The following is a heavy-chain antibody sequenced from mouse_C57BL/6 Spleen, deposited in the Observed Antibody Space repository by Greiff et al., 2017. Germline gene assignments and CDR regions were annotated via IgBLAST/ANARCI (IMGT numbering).Heavy chain of an antibody. D-gene: IGHD1-1*01. CDR1: GFSLSTSGMG. CDR3: ARSLITTVRYFDV. CDR2: IYCDDDK. J-gene: IGHJ1*03. Sequence: QVTLKESGPGILQSSQTLSLTCSFSGFSLSTSGMGVSWIRQPSGKGLEWLAHIYCDDDKRYNPSLKSRLTISKDTSRNQVFLKITSVDTADTATYYCARSLITTVRYFDVWGTGTTVTVSS. V-gene: IGHV8-12*01.